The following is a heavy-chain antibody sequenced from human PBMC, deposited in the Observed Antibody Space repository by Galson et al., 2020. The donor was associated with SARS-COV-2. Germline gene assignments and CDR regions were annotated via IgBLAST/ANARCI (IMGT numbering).Heavy chain of an antibody. Sequence: SETLSLTCAVSYDSISRSTSYWAWIRQTPGKGLQWIGHVHYSGSTSYSPSLRSRGSITADTSKNQFSLKLTSVTAADTAVYYCARLRTDCSELNCGKGWFDPWGQGTLVTVSS. CDR3: ARLRTDCSELNCGKGWFDP. CDR1: YDSISRSTSY. J-gene: IGHJ5*02. D-gene: IGHD2-8*02. V-gene: IGHV4-39*01. CDR2: VHYSGST.